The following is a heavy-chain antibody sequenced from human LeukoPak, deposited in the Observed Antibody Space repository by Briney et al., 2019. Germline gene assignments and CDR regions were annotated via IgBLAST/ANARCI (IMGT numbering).Heavy chain of an antibody. D-gene: IGHD5-18*01. V-gene: IGHV4-38-2*02. Sequence: NPSETLSLTCSVSHYSISSDCFWGWIRQPPGKGLEWIGSLHHSGSTYYNPSLKSRVTISVDTSKNQFSLKLSSVTAADTAVYYCARVDSGYSGPFDYWGQGTLVTVSS. J-gene: IGHJ4*02. CDR2: LHHSGST. CDR3: ARVDSGYSGPFDY. CDR1: HYSISSDCF.